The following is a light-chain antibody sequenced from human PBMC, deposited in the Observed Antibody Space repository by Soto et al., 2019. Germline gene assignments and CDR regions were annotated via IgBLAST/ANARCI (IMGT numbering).Light chain of an antibody. CDR3: QQYDNLLT. J-gene: IGKJ3*01. V-gene: IGKV1-33*01. CDR1: QDISNY. Sequence: DIQMTQSPSSLSASVGDRVTITCQASQDISNYLNWYQQKPGKAPKLLIYDASNLETGVPSRFSGSGSGTDFTFTISSLQPEDVATYYCQQYDNLLTFGHGTKVDMK. CDR2: DAS.